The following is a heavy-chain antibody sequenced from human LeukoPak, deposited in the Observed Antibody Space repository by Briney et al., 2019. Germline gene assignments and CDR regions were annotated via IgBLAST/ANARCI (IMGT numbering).Heavy chain of an antibody. V-gene: IGHV1-69*13. CDR1: GGTFSSYA. J-gene: IGHJ3*02. D-gene: IGHD3-22*01. Sequence: SVKVSCKASGGTFSSYAISWVRQAPGQGLEWMGRIIPIFGTANYAQKFQGRVTITADESTTTAYMELSSLRAEDTAVYYCAGWNDYYDSSGRPTDIWGQGTMVTVSS. CDR2: IIPIFGTA. CDR3: AGWNDYYDSSGRPTDI.